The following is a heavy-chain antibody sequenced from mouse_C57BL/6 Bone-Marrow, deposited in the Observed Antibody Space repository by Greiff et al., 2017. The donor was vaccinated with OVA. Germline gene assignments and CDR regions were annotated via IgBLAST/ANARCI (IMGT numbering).Heavy chain of an antibody. CDR2: IYPGDGDT. CDR3: ARGGILYWYFDV. CDR1: GYAFSSSW. V-gene: IGHV1-82*01. J-gene: IGHJ1*03. Sequence: VQLQQSGPELVKPGASVKISCKASGYAFSSSWMNWVKQRPGKGLEWIGPIYPGDGDTNYNGKFKGKATLTADKSSSTAYMQLSSLTSEDSAVYLCARGGILYWYFDVWGTGTTVTVSS.